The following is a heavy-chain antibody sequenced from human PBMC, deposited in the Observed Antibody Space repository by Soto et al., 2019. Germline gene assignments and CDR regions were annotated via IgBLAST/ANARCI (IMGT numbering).Heavy chain of an antibody. CDR2: IKTDGTVT. D-gene: IGHD3-16*01. CDR1: GFTFSSYW. CDR3: AKDLSWGQCDY. V-gene: IGHV3-74*03. J-gene: IGHJ4*02. Sequence: GGSLRLSCAASGFTFSSYWMYWVRQDAGKGLLWVSSIKTDGTVTQYADSVKGRFTVSRDNAKNTLYLQMNSLRAEDTAVYYCAKDLSWGQCDYWGQGALVTVSS.